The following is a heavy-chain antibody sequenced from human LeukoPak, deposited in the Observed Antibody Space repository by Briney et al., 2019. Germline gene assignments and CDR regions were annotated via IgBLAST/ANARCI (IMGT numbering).Heavy chain of an antibody. Sequence: GGSLRFSCGASGFTVSSNSMSWVGQAPGKGLKGGSVIYSGGTTPCADSAKGRFTFSRDNSKNTLFIQMTNLTAEDTAVYYCARVVAILAGRVDSFDIWGQGTLVTVSS. CDR1: GFTVSSNS. CDR2: IYSGGTT. V-gene: IGHV3-53*01. CDR3: ARVVAILAGRVDSFDI. J-gene: IGHJ3*02. D-gene: IGHD2/OR15-2a*01.